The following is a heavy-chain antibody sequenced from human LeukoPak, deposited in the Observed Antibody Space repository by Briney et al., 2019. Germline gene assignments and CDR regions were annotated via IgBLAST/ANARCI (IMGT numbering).Heavy chain of an antibody. D-gene: IGHD1-7*01. CDR1: GGSISSYY. J-gene: IGHJ4*02. CDR2: IYYSGST. Sequence: SETLSLTCTVSGGSISSYYWSWIRQPPGKGLEWIGYIYYSGSTNYNPSLKSRVTISVDTSKNQFSLKLSSVTAADTAVYYCARDGITGTTGGYWGQGTLVTVSS. CDR3: ARDGITGTTGGY. V-gene: IGHV4-59*12.